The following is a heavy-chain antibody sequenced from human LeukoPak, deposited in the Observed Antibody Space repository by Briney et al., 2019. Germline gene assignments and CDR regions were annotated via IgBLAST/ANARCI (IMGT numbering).Heavy chain of an antibody. D-gene: IGHD3-3*01. J-gene: IGHJ4*02. CDR3: AKAGDDFWSRDYTVHFDY. CDR2: LSASGGTT. V-gene: IGHV3-23*01. Sequence: GGSLRLSCAASGFTFSSYAMSWVRQAPGKGLEWVSGLSASGGTTYYADSVKGWFTISRDNSKNTLYLQMTSLRAEDTAVYYCAKAGDDFWSRDYTVHFDYWGQGTLVTVSS. CDR1: GFTFSSYA.